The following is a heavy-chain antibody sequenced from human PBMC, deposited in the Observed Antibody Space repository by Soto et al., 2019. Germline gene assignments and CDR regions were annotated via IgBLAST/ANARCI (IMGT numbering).Heavy chain of an antibody. CDR2: ISGSGGST. Sequence: EVQLLESGGGLVQPGGSLRLSCAASGFTFSSYAMSWVRQAPGKGLEWVSAISGSGGSTYYADSVKGRFTISRDNSKNTLYLQMNSLRAEDTAVYYCAKFPLIDYGDSNDDAFDIWGQGTMVTVSS. D-gene: IGHD4-17*01. CDR3: AKFPLIDYGDSNDDAFDI. J-gene: IGHJ3*02. CDR1: GFTFSSYA. V-gene: IGHV3-23*01.